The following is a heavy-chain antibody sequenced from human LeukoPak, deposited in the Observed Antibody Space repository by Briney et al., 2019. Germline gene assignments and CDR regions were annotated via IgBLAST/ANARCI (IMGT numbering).Heavy chain of an antibody. V-gene: IGHV4-34*01. D-gene: IGHD5-24*01. J-gene: IGHJ4*02. CDR3: ARGRDGYNFGSRFYYFDY. Sequence: SETLSLTCAVYGGSFSGYYWSWIRQPPGKGLEWIGEINHSGSTNYTPPLKSRVTISVDTSKNQFSLKLSSVTAADTAVYYCARGRDGYNFGSRFYYFDYWGQGTLVTVSS. CDR2: INHSGST. CDR1: GGSFSGYY.